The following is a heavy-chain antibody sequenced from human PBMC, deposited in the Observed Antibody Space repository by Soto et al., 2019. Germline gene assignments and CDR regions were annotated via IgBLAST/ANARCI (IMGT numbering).Heavy chain of an antibody. D-gene: IGHD4-17*01. J-gene: IGHJ6*03. CDR1: GFTFSSYA. Sequence: GGSLRLSCAASGFTFSSYAMHWVRQAPGKGLEYVSAISSNGGSTYYANSVKGRFTISRDNSKNTLYLQMGSLRAEDMAVYYCARAAHHDYGDFFGNYYYYYMDVWGKGTTVTVSS. CDR3: ARAAHHDYGDFFGNYYYYYMDV. V-gene: IGHV3-64*01. CDR2: ISSNGGST.